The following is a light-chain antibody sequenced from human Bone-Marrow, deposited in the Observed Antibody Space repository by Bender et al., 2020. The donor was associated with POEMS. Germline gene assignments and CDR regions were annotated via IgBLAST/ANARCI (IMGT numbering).Light chain of an antibody. CDR1: TGPVTSGHD. CDR3: LLCYSGPWV. V-gene: IGLV7-46*01. CDR2: NAS. J-gene: IGLJ3*02. Sequence: QAVVTQEPSLTVSPGGTATLTCGSSTGPVTSGHDPYWFQQKPGQAPRTLIYNASRQKSWTPALFAGSLLEGEAALTLSGAQPEDEAEYCCLLCYSGPWVFGGGTKLTVL.